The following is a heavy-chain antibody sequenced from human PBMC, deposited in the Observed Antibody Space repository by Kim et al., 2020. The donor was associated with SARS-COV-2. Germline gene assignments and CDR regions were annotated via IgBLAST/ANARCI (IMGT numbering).Heavy chain of an antibody. CDR2: INHSGST. Sequence: SETLSLTCAVYGGSFSGFQWSWIRQTPGKGLEWIGEINHSGSTNYNPSPKSRVTMSIDTYKNQFSLKLTSVTAADTAVYYCATGAPGHWGQGTLVTVSS. J-gene: IGHJ1*01. CDR3: ATGAPGH. V-gene: IGHV4-34*01. CDR1: GGSFSGFQ.